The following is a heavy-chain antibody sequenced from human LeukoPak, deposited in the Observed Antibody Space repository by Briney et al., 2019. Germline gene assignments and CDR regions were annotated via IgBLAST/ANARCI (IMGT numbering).Heavy chain of an antibody. CDR1: GYTFTGYY. Sequence: ASVKVSCKASGYTFTGYYMHWVRQAPGQGLEWMGWINPNSGGTNYAQKFQGRVTMTRDTSISTAYMELSRLRSDDTAVYYCARAYCGGDCSPGWFDPWGQGTLVTVSS. CDR3: ARAYCGGDCSPGWFDP. J-gene: IGHJ5*02. D-gene: IGHD2-21*02. CDR2: INPNSGGT. V-gene: IGHV1-2*02.